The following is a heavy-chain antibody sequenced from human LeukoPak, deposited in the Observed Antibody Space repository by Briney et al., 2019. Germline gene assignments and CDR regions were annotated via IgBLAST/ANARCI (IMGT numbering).Heavy chain of an antibody. CDR3: AKRGVVIRVILVGFHKEAYYFDS. V-gene: IGHV3-23*01. Sequence: GGSLRLSCAVSGITLSNYGMSWVRQAPGKGLEWVAGISDSGGRTNYADSVRGRFTISRDNPKNTLYLKMNSLRAEDTAVYFCAKRGVVIRVILVGFHKEAYYFDSWGQGALVTVSS. CDR2: ISDSGGRT. J-gene: IGHJ4*02. D-gene: IGHD3-22*01. CDR1: GITLSNYG.